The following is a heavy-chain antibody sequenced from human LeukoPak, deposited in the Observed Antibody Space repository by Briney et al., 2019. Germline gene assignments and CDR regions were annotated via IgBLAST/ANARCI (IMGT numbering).Heavy chain of an antibody. V-gene: IGHV1-2*02. D-gene: IGHD4-17*01. Sequence: ASVKVSCKASGYTFTGYYMHWVRQAPGQGLEWMGWINPNSGGTNYEQKFQGRVNMTRDTSISTAYMELSRLRSDDTAVYYCARGHDYGDYADYWGQGTLVTVSS. CDR3: ARGHDYGDYADY. CDR1: GYTFTGYY. CDR2: INPNSGGT. J-gene: IGHJ4*02.